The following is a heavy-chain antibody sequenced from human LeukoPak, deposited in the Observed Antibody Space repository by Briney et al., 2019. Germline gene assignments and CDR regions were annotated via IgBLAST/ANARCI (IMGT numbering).Heavy chain of an antibody. J-gene: IGHJ4*02. CDR2: ISSSSSTI. CDR3: ARDDYGDYSLGDY. Sequence: GGSLRLSCAASGFTFSSYSMNWVRQAPGKGLEWVSYISSSSSTIYYADSVKGRFTISRDNSKNTLYLQMNSLRAEDTAVYYCARDDYGDYSLGDYWGQGTLVTVSS. D-gene: IGHD4-17*01. V-gene: IGHV3-48*01. CDR1: GFTFSSYS.